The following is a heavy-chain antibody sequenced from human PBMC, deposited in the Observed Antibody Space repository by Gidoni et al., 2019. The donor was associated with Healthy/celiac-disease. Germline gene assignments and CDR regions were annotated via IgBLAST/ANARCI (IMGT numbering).Heavy chain of an antibody. Sequence: QLQLQESGPGLVKPSETLSLTCTVSGGSISSSSYYWGWIRQPPGKGLEWIGSIYYSGSTYYNPSLKSRVTISVDTSKNQFSLKLSSVTAADTAVYYCARPGYYDSSGAHGGMDVWGQGTTVTVSS. J-gene: IGHJ6*02. CDR2: IYYSGST. CDR3: ARPGYYDSSGAHGGMDV. V-gene: IGHV4-39*01. CDR1: GGSISSSSYY. D-gene: IGHD3-22*01.